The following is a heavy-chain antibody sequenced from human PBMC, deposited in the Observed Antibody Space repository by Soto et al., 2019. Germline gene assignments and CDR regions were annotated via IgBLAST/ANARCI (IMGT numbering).Heavy chain of an antibody. CDR1: GFIFSDYY. V-gene: IGHV3-11*06. J-gene: IGHJ4*02. CDR2: ISSTGTYT. D-gene: IGHD6-19*01. CDR3: ARVSVTVAGSWYFDY. Sequence: LRLSCAASGFIFSDYYMSWIRQAPGKGLEWVSDISSTGTYTKYAESVKGRFTISRDNAKNSLYLQMNSLRVDDTAVYYCARVSVTVAGSWYFDYWGQGALVTVSS.